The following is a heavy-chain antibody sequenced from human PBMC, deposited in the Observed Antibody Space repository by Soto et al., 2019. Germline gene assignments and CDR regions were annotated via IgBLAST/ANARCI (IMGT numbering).Heavy chain of an antibody. V-gene: IGHV3-53*01. J-gene: IGHJ4*02. CDR1: GYSVSVNY. D-gene: IGHD1-26*01. CDR2: IYSGDRA. CDR3: AGDGGRSKIYF. Sequence: GGSLRLSCAASGYSVSVNYMSWVRQAPGERLECVSVIYSGDRADYADSVKGRFTISRDISTNTLFLQMNSLRPEDTAVYYCAGDGGRSKIYFWGQGTQVTVSS.